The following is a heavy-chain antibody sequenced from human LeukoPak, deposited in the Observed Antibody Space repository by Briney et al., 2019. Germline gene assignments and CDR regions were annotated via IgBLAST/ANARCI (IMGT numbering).Heavy chain of an antibody. V-gene: IGHV1-2*02. CDR3: ARRGIAAAGIDY. CDR1: GYTFTGYY. J-gene: IGHJ4*02. Sequence: ASVKVSCKASGYTFTGYYMHWVRQAPGQGLEWMGWINPNSGGTNYAQKFQGRVTMTRDTSISTAYMEPSRLRSDDTAVYYCARRGIAAAGIDYWGQGTLVTVSS. D-gene: IGHD6-13*01. CDR2: INPNSGGT.